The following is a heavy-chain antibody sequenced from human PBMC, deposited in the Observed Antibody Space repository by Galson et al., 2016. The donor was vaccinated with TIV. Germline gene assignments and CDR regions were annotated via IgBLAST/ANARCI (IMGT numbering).Heavy chain of an antibody. J-gene: IGHJ3*02. CDR3: AKSFQYFYDNSGYFPYGFHI. CDR1: GFTFSSWP. Sequence: SLRLSCAASGFTFSSWPMSWVRRAPGKGLEWVSAISASGGNTFYADSVKGRFTISRDNSKKTLYMQMDSLRAEDTAVDYCAKSFQYFYDNSGYFPYGFHIWGRGTMVTVSS. D-gene: IGHD3-22*01. CDR2: ISASGGNT. V-gene: IGHV3-23*01.